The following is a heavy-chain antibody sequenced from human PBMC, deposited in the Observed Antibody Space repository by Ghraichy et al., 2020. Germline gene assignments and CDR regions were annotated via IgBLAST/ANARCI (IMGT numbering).Heavy chain of an antibody. Sequence: ASVKASCKISKYTFGDYFIHWVQQAPGKGLEWMGLLDPEDGETIYAEKFQGRVTIAADTSTDTVYLELSSLRSDDTAVYYCATSGHMGFSDFWGQGTQVTVSS. CDR3: ATSGHMGFSDF. V-gene: IGHV1-69-2*01. CDR2: LDPEDGET. D-gene: IGHD1-26*01. CDR1: KYTFGDYF. J-gene: IGHJ4*02.